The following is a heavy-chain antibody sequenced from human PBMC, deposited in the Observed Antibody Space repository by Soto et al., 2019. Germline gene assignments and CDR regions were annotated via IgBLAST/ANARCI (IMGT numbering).Heavy chain of an antibody. V-gene: IGHV3-23*01. CDR2: VSGSGSST. CDR1: GFTFSSSA. Sequence: EVQLLESGGGLVQPGGSLRLSCAASGFTFSSSAMGWVRQPPGKGLEWVSTVSGSGSSTYYADSVKGRFTISRDNSKNTLYRQMNSLRAEDTAVYYCAKGEAHAVLAHSDYWGQGTLVTVSS. J-gene: IGHJ4*02. CDR3: AKGEAHAVLAHSDY. D-gene: IGHD2-8*02.